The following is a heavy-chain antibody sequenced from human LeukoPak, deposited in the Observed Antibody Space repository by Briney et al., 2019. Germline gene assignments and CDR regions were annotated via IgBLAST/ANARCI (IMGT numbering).Heavy chain of an antibody. CDR2: ISGSGSLI. CDR3: ARDDKYAFDY. CDR1: GFTVSSYE. Sequence: GGSLRLSCAASGFTVSSYELNWVRQAPGKGLEWVSYISGSGSLIYYTDSVKGRFTVSRDNAKNSLYPQMNSLRDEDTAVYYCARDDKYAFDYWGQGSLVTVSS. V-gene: IGHV3-48*03. J-gene: IGHJ4*02. D-gene: IGHD2-2*01.